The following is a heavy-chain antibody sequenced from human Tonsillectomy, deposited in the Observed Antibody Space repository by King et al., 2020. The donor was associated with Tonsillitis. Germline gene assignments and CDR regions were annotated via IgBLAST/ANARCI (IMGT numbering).Heavy chain of an antibody. J-gene: IGHJ3*02. CDR3: AKEWGYYDFWSGTNDAFDI. Sequence: VQLVESGGGVVQPGRSLRLSCAASGFTFSSYGMHWVRQAPGKGLEWVAVISYDGSNKYHADSVKGRFTISRDNSKNTLYLQMNSLRAEDTAVYYCAKEWGYYDFWSGTNDAFDIWGQGTMVTVSS. V-gene: IGHV3-30*18. CDR1: GFTFSSYG. D-gene: IGHD3-3*01. CDR2: ISYDGSNK.